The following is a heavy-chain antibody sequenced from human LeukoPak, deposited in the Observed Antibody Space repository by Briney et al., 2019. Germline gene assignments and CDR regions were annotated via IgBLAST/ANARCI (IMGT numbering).Heavy chain of an antibody. CDR1: GGSFSGYY. Sequence: SETLSLTCAVYGGSFSGYYWSWIRQPPGKGLGWIGEINHSGSTNYNPSLKSRVTISVDTSKNQFSLKLSSVTAADTAVYYCARGMGYCSSTSCYANWFDPWGQGTLVTVSS. V-gene: IGHV4-34*01. J-gene: IGHJ5*02. CDR2: INHSGST. D-gene: IGHD2-2*01. CDR3: ARGMGYCSSTSCYANWFDP.